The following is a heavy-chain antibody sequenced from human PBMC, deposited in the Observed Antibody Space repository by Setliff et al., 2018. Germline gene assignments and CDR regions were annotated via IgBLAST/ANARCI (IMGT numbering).Heavy chain of an antibody. Sequence: PGESLKISCKGSGYSFTSYWIGWARQMPGKGLEWMGIIYPGDSDTRYSPSFQGQVAISADKSISNAYLQWSSLKASDTAMYYCARQAVAGSDAFDIWGQGTMVTVSS. CDR1: GYSFTSYW. J-gene: IGHJ3*02. CDR2: IYPGDSDT. D-gene: IGHD6-19*01. V-gene: IGHV5-51*01. CDR3: ARQAVAGSDAFDI.